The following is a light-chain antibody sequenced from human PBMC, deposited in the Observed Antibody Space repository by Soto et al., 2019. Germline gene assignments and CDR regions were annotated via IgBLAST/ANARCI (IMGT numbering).Light chain of an antibody. CDR3: QQTYRVPYT. J-gene: IGKJ2*01. V-gene: IGKV1-39*01. Sequence: DIQMTLSPPSLSESVGDSVIITCRACQDICDYLNWYQPRPGQAPKLLIYAACLFQSGVPSRFTGRQACNDFTLTYSSLLPEDSGTHYGQQTYRVPYTFGQGTKVYIK. CDR2: AAC. CDR1: QDICDY.